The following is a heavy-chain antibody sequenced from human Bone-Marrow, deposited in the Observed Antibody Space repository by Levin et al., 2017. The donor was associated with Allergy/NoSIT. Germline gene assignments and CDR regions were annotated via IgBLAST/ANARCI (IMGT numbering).Heavy chain of an antibody. Sequence: ASVKVSCKASGFSFGSSAVQWVRQARGQRLEWIGWIVVGSGNTNYAQRFEDRVTLTRDLSTRTAYMELSSLRSEDTAVYYCASTTRGYSFYYNHGLDVWGQGTTVTVSS. CDR3: ASTTRGYSFYYNHGLDV. CDR1: GFSFGSSA. CDR2: IVVGSGNT. J-gene: IGHJ6*02. V-gene: IGHV1-58*01. D-gene: IGHD5-12*01.